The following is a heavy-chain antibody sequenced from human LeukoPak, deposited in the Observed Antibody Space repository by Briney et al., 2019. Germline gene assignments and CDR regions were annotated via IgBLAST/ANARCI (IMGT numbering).Heavy chain of an antibody. CDR3: ARVSELRWFGGPDV. CDR1: GGSISSGSYY. J-gene: IGHJ6*04. Sequence: SETLSLTCTVSGGSISSGSYYWSWIRQPAGKGLEWIGRIYTSGSTNYNPSLKSRVTISVDTSKNQFSLELSSVTAADTAVYYCARVSELRWFGGPDVWGKGTTVTISS. D-gene: IGHD3-10*01. V-gene: IGHV4-61*02. CDR2: IYTSGST.